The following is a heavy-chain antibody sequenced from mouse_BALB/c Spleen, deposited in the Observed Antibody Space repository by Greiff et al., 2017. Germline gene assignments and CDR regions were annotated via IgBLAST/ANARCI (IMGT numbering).Heavy chain of an antibody. D-gene: IGHD2-1*01. J-gene: IGHJ4*01. V-gene: IGHV5-9-4*01. CDR3: ARVGNYGMDY. CDR1: GFTFSSYA. CDR2: ISSGGSYT. Sequence: EVKLMESGGGLVKPGGSLKLSCAASGFTFSSYAMSWVRQSPEKRLEWVAEISSGGSYTYYPDTVTGRFTISRDNAKNTLYLEMSSLRSEDTAMYYCARVGNYGMDYWGQGTSVTVSA.